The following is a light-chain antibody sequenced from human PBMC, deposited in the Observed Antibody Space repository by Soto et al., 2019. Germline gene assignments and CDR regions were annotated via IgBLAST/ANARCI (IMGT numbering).Light chain of an antibody. Sequence: EIVLTQSPGTLSLSPGEGATLSCRASQSITSNFLAWYQRKPGQAPRLLIFGASTRATGIPDRFSGSGSGTDFTLIISRLEPEDFAVYYCKQYVSSPGTFGQGTRVEIK. V-gene: IGKV3-20*01. CDR3: KQYVSSPGT. J-gene: IGKJ1*01. CDR1: QSITSNF. CDR2: GAS.